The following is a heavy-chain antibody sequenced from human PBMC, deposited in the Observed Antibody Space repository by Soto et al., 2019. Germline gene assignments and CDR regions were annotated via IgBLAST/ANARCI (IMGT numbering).Heavy chain of an antibody. D-gene: IGHD4-17*01. CDR1: GASISSDNW. Sequence: VQLQESGPGLVKPSGTLSLTCAVSGASISSDNWWNWVRQPPGQGLEWIGEVHRSGSTNYDPSLKSRVTISIDMSKNQCSLTLTSVTAADTAMYYCARNGVYSLGSWGQGTLVTVSS. CDR3: ARNGVYSLGS. CDR2: VHRSGST. V-gene: IGHV4-4*02. J-gene: IGHJ5*02.